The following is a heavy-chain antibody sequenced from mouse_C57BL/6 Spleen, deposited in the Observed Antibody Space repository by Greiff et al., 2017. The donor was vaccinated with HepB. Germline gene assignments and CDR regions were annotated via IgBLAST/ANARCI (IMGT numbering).Heavy chain of an antibody. CDR3: TRAPYDDYYDYYAIDY. Sequence: EVQRVESGEGLVKPGGSLKLSCAASGFTFSSYAMSWVRQTPEKRLEWVAYISSGGDYIYYADTVKGRFTISRDNARNTLYLQMSSLKSEDTSMYYCTRAPYDDYYDYYAIDYWGQGTSVTVSS. CDR2: ISSGGDYI. J-gene: IGHJ4*01. D-gene: IGHD2-3*01. V-gene: IGHV5-9-1*02. CDR1: GFTFSSYA.